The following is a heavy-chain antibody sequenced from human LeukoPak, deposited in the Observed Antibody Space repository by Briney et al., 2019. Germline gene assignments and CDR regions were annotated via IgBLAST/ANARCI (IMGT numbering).Heavy chain of an antibody. CDR3: ATLNRDAYFPYLGQGGNYFDY. CDR1: GFTFDDYA. Sequence: GRSLRLSCAASGFTFDDYAMHWVRHAPGKSLEWVSGISWNSGNIGYADSVKGRFTISRDNAKNSLYLQMNSLRSEDTAVYYCATLNRDAYFPYLGQGGNYFDYWGQGTLVTVSS. V-gene: IGHV3-9*01. D-gene: IGHD3-16*01. CDR2: ISWNSGNI. J-gene: IGHJ4*02.